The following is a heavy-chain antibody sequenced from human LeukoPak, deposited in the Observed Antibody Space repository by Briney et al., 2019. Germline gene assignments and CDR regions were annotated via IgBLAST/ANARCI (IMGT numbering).Heavy chain of an antibody. CDR3: ARGEWWFDP. CDR1: GGSITNYY. D-gene: IGHD2-8*01. Sequence: SETLSLTCTLSGGSITNYYWSWIRQPPGKGLEWIGYIYYSGNTNYNPSLQSRVTISLDMSRNQFSLKLNSVTAADTAIYYCARGEWWFDPWGQGTLITVSS. J-gene: IGHJ5*02. CDR2: IYYSGNT. V-gene: IGHV4-59*01.